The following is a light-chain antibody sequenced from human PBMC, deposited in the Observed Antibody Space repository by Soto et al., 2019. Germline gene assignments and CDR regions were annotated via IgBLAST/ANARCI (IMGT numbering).Light chain of an antibody. CDR3: QQYSSSPIS. V-gene: IGKV3-20*01. J-gene: IGKJ4*01. Sequence: EIWMTQSPGTLSLSPGERATLSCRTSQSFSSSYLAWYQQKPGPAPRLLIHSASIRATGIPDRFSGSGSATDFTLTISRLEPDDFAVYYCQQYSSSPISFGGGTNVDIK. CDR2: SAS. CDR1: QSFSSSY.